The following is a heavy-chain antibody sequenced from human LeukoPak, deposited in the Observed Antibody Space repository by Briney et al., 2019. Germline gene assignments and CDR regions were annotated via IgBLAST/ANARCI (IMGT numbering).Heavy chain of an antibody. CDR3: ATDRGWRTSGYYLYYFEY. Sequence: GGSLRLSCAVSGFIFSSYWMNWVRQAPGKGLEWVGKKKEDGSEKYYVDSVRGRFTISRDNTMNSLYLQMSSLRAEDTAVYYCATDRGWRTSGYYLYYFEYWGQGTLVTYSS. D-gene: IGHD3-3*01. CDR1: GFIFSSYW. CDR2: KKEDGSEK. V-gene: IGHV3-7*01. J-gene: IGHJ4*02.